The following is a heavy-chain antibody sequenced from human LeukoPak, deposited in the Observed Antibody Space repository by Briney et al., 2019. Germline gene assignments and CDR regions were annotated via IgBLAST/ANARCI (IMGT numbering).Heavy chain of an antibody. J-gene: IGHJ5*02. D-gene: IGHD1-1*01. CDR2: INPNSGGT. CDR3: ARDPTTLAHNWFDP. V-gene: IGHV1-2*02. Sequence: ASVKVSCKASGYTFTDYYLHWVRQAPGQGLEWMGWINPNSGGTNYAQKFQDRVTMTRDTSISTAYMELSRLRSDGTAVYYCARDPTTLAHNWFDPWGQGTLVTVSS. CDR1: GYTFTDYY.